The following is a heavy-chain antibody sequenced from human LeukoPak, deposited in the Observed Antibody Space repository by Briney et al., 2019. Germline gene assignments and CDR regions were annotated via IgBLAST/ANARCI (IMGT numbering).Heavy chain of an antibody. CDR3: ASSHYGDPTNYFDY. J-gene: IGHJ4*02. D-gene: IGHD4-17*01. CDR2: INHSGST. CDR1: GGSFSGYY. V-gene: IGHV4-34*01. Sequence: SETLSLTCAVYGGSFSGYYWSWIRQPPGKGLEWIGEINHSGSTNYNPSLKSRVAISVDTSKNQFSLKLSSVTAADTAVYYCASSHYGDPTNYFDYWGQGTLVTVSS.